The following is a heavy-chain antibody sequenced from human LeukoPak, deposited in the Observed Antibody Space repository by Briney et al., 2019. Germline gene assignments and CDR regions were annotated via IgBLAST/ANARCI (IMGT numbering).Heavy chain of an antibody. J-gene: IGHJ5*02. CDR3: VVSGYYYDWFDP. V-gene: IGHV1-69*02. Sequence: SVTVSCKASGTFTDYSISWVRQAPGQGLEWMGRIIPILDQTDYTQKFHDRVTFTADKSTTTAYMELTSLNSEDTAIYYCVVSGYYYDWFDPWGQGTLVTVS. CDR2: IIPILDQT. D-gene: IGHD3-3*01. CDR1: GTFTDYS.